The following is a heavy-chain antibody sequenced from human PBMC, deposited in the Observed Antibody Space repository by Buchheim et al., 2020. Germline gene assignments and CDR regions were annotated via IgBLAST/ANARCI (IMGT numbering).Heavy chain of an antibody. D-gene: IGHD3-10*01. Sequence: EVQLLESGGGLVQPGGSLRLSCAASGFTFSSYAMSWVRQAPGKGLEWVSAISGSGGSTYYADSVKGRFTISRDNSKNTLYLQMNSLRAEDTAVYYCANPGSYDSMFEWYYFDYWGQGTL. J-gene: IGHJ4*02. CDR3: ANPGSYDSMFEWYYFDY. CDR2: ISGSGGST. V-gene: IGHV3-23*01. CDR1: GFTFSSYA.